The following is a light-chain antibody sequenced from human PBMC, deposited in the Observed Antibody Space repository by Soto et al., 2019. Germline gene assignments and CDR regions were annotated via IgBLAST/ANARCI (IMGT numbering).Light chain of an antibody. CDR3: QQRNNWPPGIT. J-gene: IGKJ5*01. Sequence: EMVLTQSPATLSLSPRGRATRCGGARQSVRSRYLAWYQQKPGLAPRLLIYGASSRATGIPDRFSGSGSGTDFTLTISSLEPEDFAVYYCQQRNNWPPGITFGQGTRLEIK. CDR2: GAS. CDR1: QSVRSRY. V-gene: IGKV3D-20*02.